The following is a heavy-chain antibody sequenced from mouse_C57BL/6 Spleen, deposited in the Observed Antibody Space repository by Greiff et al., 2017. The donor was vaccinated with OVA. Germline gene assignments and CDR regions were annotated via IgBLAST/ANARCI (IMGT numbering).Heavy chain of an antibody. CDR1: GYTFTDYY. Sequence: EVQLQQSGPELVKPGASVKISCKASGYTFTDYYMNWVKQSHGKSLEWIGDINPNNGGTSYNQKFKGKATLTVDKSSSTAYMELRSLTSEDSAVYYCARTPPYGSTYYFDYWGQGTTLTVSS. V-gene: IGHV1-26*01. CDR3: ARTPPYGSTYYFDY. J-gene: IGHJ2*01. CDR2: INPNNGGT. D-gene: IGHD1-1*01.